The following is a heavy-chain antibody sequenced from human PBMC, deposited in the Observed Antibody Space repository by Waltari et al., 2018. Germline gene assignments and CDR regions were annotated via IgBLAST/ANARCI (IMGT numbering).Heavy chain of an antibody. CDR1: GGSISSHY. J-gene: IGHJ4*02. D-gene: IGHD2-21*01. V-gene: IGHV4-59*11. CDR3: ARFSCGGDCLIDY. Sequence: QVQLQESGPGLVKPSETLSLTCTVSGGSISSHYWSWIRQPPGKGLEWIGYIYYTGSTNSNPSLKSRVTISVDTSKNQFSLKLSSVTAADTAVYYCARFSCGGDCLIDYWGQGTLVTVSS. CDR2: IYYTGST.